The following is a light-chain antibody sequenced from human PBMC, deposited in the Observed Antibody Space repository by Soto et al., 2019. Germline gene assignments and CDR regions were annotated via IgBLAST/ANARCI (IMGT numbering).Light chain of an antibody. CDR1: QSVSSY. V-gene: IGKV3-20*01. Sequence: IVFTQSPSTLSLSPGERATLSCRAIQSVSSYLAWYQQKPGQAPRLLIYGASSRATGIPDRSSGSGSGTDFTLTISRLEPGDFAVYYCQQYGSSPPTWTFGQGTKVDIK. CDR2: GAS. CDR3: QQYGSSPPTWT. J-gene: IGKJ1*01.